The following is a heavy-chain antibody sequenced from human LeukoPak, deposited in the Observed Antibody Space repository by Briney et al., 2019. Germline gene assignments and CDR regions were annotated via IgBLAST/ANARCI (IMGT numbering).Heavy chain of an antibody. D-gene: IGHD3-22*01. Sequence: GGSLRLSCAASGFTFSSYAMHWVRQAPGKGLEWVAVISYDGSNKYYADSVKGRFTISRDNSKNTLYLQMNSLRAEDTAVYYCARTLYYHDSSGYYPDKPFDYWGQGTLVTVSS. CDR3: ARTLYYHDSSGYYPDKPFDY. CDR2: ISYDGSNK. V-gene: IGHV3-30*04. J-gene: IGHJ4*02. CDR1: GFTFSSYA.